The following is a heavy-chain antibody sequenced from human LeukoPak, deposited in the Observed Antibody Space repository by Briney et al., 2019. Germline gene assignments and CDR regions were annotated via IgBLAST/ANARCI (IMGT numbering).Heavy chain of an antibody. CDR3: AKVSGSYLGLFDY. V-gene: IGHV3-23*01. CDR2: ISGSGGST. D-gene: IGHD1-26*01. CDR1: TFTFSNYW. Sequence: GGSLRLSCAASTFTFSNYWMNWVRQAPGKGLEWVSAISGSGGSTYYADSVKGRFTISRDNSKNTLYLQMNSLRAEDTAVYYCAKVSGSYLGLFDYWGQGTLVTVSS. J-gene: IGHJ4*02.